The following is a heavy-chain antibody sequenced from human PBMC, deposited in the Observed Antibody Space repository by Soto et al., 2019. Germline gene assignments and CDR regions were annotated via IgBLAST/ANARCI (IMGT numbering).Heavy chain of an antibody. J-gene: IGHJ4*02. CDR1: GYTFSWRA. D-gene: IGHD3-16*01. Sequence: GASVKVSCKASGYTFSWRARRWVRQAPGQRLEWMGYINAATGDTKYAQKFQGRVTITSDTSASTAYMILSSLTSEDTALYYCAGLIRSDYDWGYFDYWGQGTLVTVSS. CDR3: AGLIRSDYDWGYFDY. V-gene: IGHV1-3*01. CDR2: INAATGDT.